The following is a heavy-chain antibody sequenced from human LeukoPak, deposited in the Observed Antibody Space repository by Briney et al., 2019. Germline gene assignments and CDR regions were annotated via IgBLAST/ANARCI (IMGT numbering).Heavy chain of an antibody. CDR3: ARGPKWLRSNWFDP. CDR1: GGSFSGYY. V-gene: IGHV4-34*01. CDR2: INHSGST. J-gene: IGHJ5*02. Sequence: SETLSLTCAVQGGSFSGYYWSWIRRPQVTGLEWLGEINHSGSTNYNPSLKSRVTISVDTSKNQFSLKLSSVTAADTAVYYCARGPKWLRSNWFDPWGQGTLVTVSS. D-gene: IGHD5-12*01.